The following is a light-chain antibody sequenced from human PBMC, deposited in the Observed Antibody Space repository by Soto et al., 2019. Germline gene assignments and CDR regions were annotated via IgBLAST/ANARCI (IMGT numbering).Light chain of an antibody. CDR1: QNVSNN. J-gene: IGKJ4*01. V-gene: IGKV3-15*01. CDR2: DAT. Sequence: EILMTQSPAALSGSAGDRATLSCRASQNVSNNLAWYQQKPGQAPSLLIYDATSWSTGVPAWFNVSGSGTELTVAISSVQAEDLASYYCKEYNRGPLACGGGTKVDIK. CDR3: KEYNRGPLA.